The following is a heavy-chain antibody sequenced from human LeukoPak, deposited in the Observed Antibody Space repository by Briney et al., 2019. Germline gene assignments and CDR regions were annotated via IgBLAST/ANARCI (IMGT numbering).Heavy chain of an antibody. CDR1: GFTFSSYS. CDR3: ARGKYSSGWFDY. D-gene: IGHD6-19*01. V-gene: IGHV3-21*01. Sequence: GGSLRLSCAASGFTFSSYSMSWVRQAPGKGLEWVSSITTSSTCISYADSVKGRFTISRDNAKNSLYLQMNSLRAEDTAVYYCARGKYSSGWFDYWGQGTLVTVSS. CDR2: ITTSSTCI. J-gene: IGHJ4*02.